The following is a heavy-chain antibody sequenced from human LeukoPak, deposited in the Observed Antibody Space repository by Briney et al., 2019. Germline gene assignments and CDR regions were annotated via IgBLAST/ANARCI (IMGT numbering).Heavy chain of an antibody. D-gene: IGHD2-2*01. V-gene: IGHV3-74*01. Sequence: EGSLRLSCAASGFTFSSYWMHWVRQAPGKGLVWVSRINSDGSSTSYADSVKGRFTISRDNSKNTLYLQMNSLRAEDTAVYYCAKDFSVVPATLFDYWGQGTLVTVSS. CDR2: INSDGSST. J-gene: IGHJ4*02. CDR3: AKDFSVVPATLFDY. CDR1: GFTFSSYW.